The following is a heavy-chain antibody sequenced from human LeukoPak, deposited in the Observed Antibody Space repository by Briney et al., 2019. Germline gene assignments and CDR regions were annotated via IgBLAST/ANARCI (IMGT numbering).Heavy chain of an antibody. V-gene: IGHV3-48*02. CDR1: GFTISDYS. CDR2: IRKITTTT. J-gene: IGHJ4*02. CDR3: TRDPEALDY. Sequence: GGSLRLSCAASGFTISDYSMNWVRQAPGKGLEWISYIRKITTTTYYADSVKGRFASSRDNAKNSVYLQMNSLGDDDTAVYYCTRDPEALDYWGQGTLVTVSS.